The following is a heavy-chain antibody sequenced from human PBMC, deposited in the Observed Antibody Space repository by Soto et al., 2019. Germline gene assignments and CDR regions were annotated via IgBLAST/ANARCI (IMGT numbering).Heavy chain of an antibody. Sequence: GGSLRLSCAASGFTFSSYAMHWVRQAPGKGLEWVAVISYDGSNKYYADSVKGRFTISRDNSKNTLYLQMNSLRAEDTAVYYSAREDYRVHDLWGRGTLVTVSS. V-gene: IGHV3-30-3*01. CDR2: ISYDGSNK. CDR1: GFTFSSYA. CDR3: AREDYRVHDL. J-gene: IGHJ2*01. D-gene: IGHD4-17*01.